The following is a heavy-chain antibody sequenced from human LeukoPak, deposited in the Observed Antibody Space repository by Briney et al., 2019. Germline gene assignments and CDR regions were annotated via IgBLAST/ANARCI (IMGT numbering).Heavy chain of an antibody. CDR3: ARRRAPGYNGGWYFDY. CDR1: GTCFTNYW. J-gene: IGHJ4*02. Sequence: GESLKTSWKGPGTCFTNYWIGWGRQMPGKGLELMGTLYLGECDITYRRSFQGPVPMPDDKSLSTAYLQWSSLKPPDTAMYYCARRRAPGYNGGWYFDYWGQGTLVTVSS. D-gene: IGHD6-19*01. CDR2: LYLGECDI. V-gene: IGHV5-51*01.